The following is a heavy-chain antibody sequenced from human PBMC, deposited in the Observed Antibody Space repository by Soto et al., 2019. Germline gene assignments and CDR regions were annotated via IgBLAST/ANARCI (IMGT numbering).Heavy chain of an antibody. CDR2: IIPMIGAT. D-gene: IGHD2-15*01. J-gene: IGHJ3*02. CDR3: ARYWSAGTLYGAFDI. Sequence: QVQLVQSGAEVKKPGSSVKVSCKASGGTFSDFTLSGLRQAPGRGLEWMGGIIPMIGATNNAQKLKGRLTLTADKTKDTIYIELNRLRSDYTAVYYCARYWSAGTLYGAFDIWGQGTEVTVSP. CDR1: GGTFSDFT. V-gene: IGHV1-69*06.